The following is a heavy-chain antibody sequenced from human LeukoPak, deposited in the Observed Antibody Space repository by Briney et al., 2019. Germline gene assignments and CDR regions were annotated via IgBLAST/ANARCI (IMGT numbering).Heavy chain of an antibody. V-gene: IGHV4-59*12. D-gene: IGHD5-12*01. CDR2: VYYSGTT. Sequence: SETLSLTCTVSGDFITAYYWSWIRQPPGKGLEWIGYVYYSGTTEYNPSLKSRVTMSVDTSKNQFSLKLSSVTAADTAVYYCARGGRIIVATVYFDYWGQGTLVTVSS. CDR3: ARGGRIIVATVYFDY. CDR1: GDFITAYY. J-gene: IGHJ4*02.